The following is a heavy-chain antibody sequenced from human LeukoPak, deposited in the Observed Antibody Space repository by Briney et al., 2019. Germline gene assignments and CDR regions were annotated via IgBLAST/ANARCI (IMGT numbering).Heavy chain of an antibody. CDR2: MNSNSGDT. Sequence: GASVKVSCKASGYTFTGYYMHWVRQATGQGLEWMGWMNSNSGDTGYAQKFQGRVTMTRNTSISTAYMELSNLRSEDTAVYYCVRGRFIAGAGDWGQGTPVTLPS. CDR1: GYTFTGYY. V-gene: IGHV1-8*02. J-gene: IGHJ1*01. D-gene: IGHD1-26*01. CDR3: VRGRFIAGAGD.